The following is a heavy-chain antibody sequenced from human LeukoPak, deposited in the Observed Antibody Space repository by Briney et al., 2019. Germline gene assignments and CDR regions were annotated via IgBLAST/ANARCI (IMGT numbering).Heavy chain of an antibody. CDR2: IYSGDTT. J-gene: IGHJ4*02. CDR3: ASILRSSSGYYFDY. CDR1: GFTVSNNY. D-gene: IGHD3-10*01. V-gene: IGHV3-66*01. Sequence: GGSLRLSCAASGFTVSNNYMRLVRQAPGTGLEWVSVIYSGDTTFYADSVRGKFTISRDNSKNTLYLQMNSLRAEDTAVYYCASILRSSSGYYFDYWGQGTLVTVSS.